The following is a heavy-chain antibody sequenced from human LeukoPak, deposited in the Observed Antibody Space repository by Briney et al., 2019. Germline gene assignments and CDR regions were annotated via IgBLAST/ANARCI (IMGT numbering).Heavy chain of an antibody. V-gene: IGHV4-59*01. J-gene: IGHJ4*02. D-gene: IGHD3-16*01. Sequence: SETLSLTCTVSDDSISDYYRGWIRQPPGKGLEWIYFHNSGTSTYNPSLKSRVTISADTSKNQFSLKLNSLTTADTAVYYCTRGAGWLIDYWGQGTLVTVSS. CDR1: DDSISDYY. CDR2: FHNSGTS. CDR3: TRGAGWLIDY.